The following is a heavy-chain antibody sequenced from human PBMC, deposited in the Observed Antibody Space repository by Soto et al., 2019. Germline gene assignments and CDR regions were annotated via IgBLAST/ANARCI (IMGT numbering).Heavy chain of an antibody. Sequence: SETLSLTCAVSGGSISSGGYYWVWIRQPPGKGLEWIASIYYSGSTYYNPSLESRVTISVDTSKNQFSLKLSSVTAADTAVYYCAILRGYLDYWGQGTLVTVS. J-gene: IGHJ4*02. CDR2: IYYSGST. CDR1: GGSISSGGYY. V-gene: IGHV4-39*01. CDR3: AILRGYLDY. D-gene: IGHD2-15*01.